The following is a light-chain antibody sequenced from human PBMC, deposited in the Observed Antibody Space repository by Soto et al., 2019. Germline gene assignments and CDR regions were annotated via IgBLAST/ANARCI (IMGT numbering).Light chain of an antibody. Sequence: EIPMTQSTSSLSASVGDRVTISCRASQTTSSYLNWYQKTPGNAPKLLIFGASSLHSGVPSRFSGSGSGTDGTITITGLKQEDGTTYYCHQRYETTHTFCGGTKVDIK. V-gene: IGKV1-39*01. CDR2: GAS. CDR3: HQRYETTHT. CDR1: QTTSSY. J-gene: IGKJ4*01.